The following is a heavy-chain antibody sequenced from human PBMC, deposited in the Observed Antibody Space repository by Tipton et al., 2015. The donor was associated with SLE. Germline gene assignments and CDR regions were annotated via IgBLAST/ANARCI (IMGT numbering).Heavy chain of an antibody. CDR3: ARGSFGYTAFDI. CDR1: GGSISSSSYY. D-gene: IGHD3-10*01. J-gene: IGHJ3*02. CDR2: IYYSGST. V-gene: IGHV4-39*06. Sequence: TLSLTCTVSGGSISSSSYYWGWIRQPPGKGLEWIGSIYYSGSTYYNPSLKSRVTISVDTSKNQFPLKLSSVTAADTAVYYCARGSFGYTAFDIWGQGTMVTVSS.